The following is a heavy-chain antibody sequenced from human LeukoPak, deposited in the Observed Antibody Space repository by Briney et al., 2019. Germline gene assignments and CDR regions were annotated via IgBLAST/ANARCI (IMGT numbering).Heavy chain of an antibody. D-gene: IGHD3-10*01. CDR3: AKDHVDYYGSGSPEN. Sequence: GGSLRLSCAASRFTFSSYAMSWVRQAPGKGLEWVSAISGSGGSTYYADSVKGRFTISRDNSKNTLYLQMNSLRAEDTAVYYCAKDHVDYYGSGSPENWGQGTLVTVSS. CDR1: RFTFSSYA. CDR2: ISGSGGST. V-gene: IGHV3-23*01. J-gene: IGHJ4*02.